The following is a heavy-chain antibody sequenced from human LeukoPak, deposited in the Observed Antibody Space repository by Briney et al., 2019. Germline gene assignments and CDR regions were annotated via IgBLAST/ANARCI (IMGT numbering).Heavy chain of an antibody. J-gene: IGHJ4*02. CDR3: ARAGYDFWSGYYGEYYFDY. V-gene: IGHV4-59*01. CDR1: GGSISSYY. D-gene: IGHD3-3*01. CDR2: IYYSGST. Sequence: PSETLSLTCTVSGGSISSYYWSWIRQPPGKGLEWIGCIYYSGSTNYNPSLKSRVTISVDTSKNQFSLKMSSVTAADTAVYYCARAGYDFWSGYYGEYYFDYWGQGTLVTVSS.